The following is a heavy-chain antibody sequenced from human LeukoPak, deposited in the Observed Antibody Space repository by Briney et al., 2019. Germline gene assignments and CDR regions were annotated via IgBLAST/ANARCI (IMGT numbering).Heavy chain of an antibody. CDR2: IYYSGST. CDR1: GGSISSGGYY. D-gene: IGHD5-18*01. Sequence: SETLSLTCAVSGGSISSGGYYWSWIRQHPGKGLEWIGYIYYSGSTYYNPSLKSRVTISVDTSKNQFSLKLSSVTAADTAVYYCARDRGYSYGFPFIWGQGTMVTVSS. CDR3: ARDRGYSYGFPFI. J-gene: IGHJ3*02. V-gene: IGHV4-31*11.